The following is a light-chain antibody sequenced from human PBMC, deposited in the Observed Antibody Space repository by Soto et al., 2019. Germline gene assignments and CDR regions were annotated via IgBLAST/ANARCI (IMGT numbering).Light chain of an antibody. CDR1: TSDFGNYNL. J-gene: IGLJ3*02. CDR3: CSYAGNSAFV. V-gene: IGLV2-23*03. CDR2: EGS. Sequence: QSALIQPASVSGTPGQSITISCIGTTSDFGNYNLVSWYQHHPGKAPKLIMYEGSRRPSGVSDRFSGSKSVGTASLTISGLQAEDEANYYCCSYAGNSAFVFGGGTKLTVL.